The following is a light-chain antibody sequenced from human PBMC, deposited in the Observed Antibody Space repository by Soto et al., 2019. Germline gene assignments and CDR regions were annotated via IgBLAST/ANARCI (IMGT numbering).Light chain of an antibody. Sequence: EIVLTQSPATLSLSPGERATLSCRASQSVSSYLAWYQQKPGQAPRLLIYDESNQATGIPARFSGSGSGTDFTLTISSLEPGDFGVYYCQQRSNWPFTFGPGPKVDIK. J-gene: IGKJ3*01. V-gene: IGKV3-11*01. CDR2: DES. CDR3: QQRSNWPFT. CDR1: QSVSSY.